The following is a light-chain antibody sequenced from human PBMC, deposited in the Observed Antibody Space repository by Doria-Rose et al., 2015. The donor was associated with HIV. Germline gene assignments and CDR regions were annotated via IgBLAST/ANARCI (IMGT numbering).Light chain of an antibody. CDR3: QSYDSRLSVYV. Sequence: QSVVTQPPSVSGAPGQRVAISCTGGSSNIGAGFDVNWYQQFSGTAPKLLIHGNTNRPSGVPDRFSGSKSGTSASLAISGLRAEDEADYYCQSYDSRLSVYVFGTGTKVTVL. J-gene: IGLJ1*01. V-gene: IGLV1-40*01. CDR2: GNT. CDR1: SSNIGAGFD.